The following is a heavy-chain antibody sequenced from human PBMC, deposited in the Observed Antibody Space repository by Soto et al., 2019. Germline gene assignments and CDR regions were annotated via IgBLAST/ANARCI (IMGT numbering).Heavy chain of an antibody. CDR2: INPSGGST. D-gene: IGHD3-16*02. J-gene: IGHJ3*02. Sequence: ASVKVSCKASGYTFTSYYMHWVRQAPGQGLEWMGIINPSGGSTSYAQKFQGRVTMTRDTSTSTVYMELSSLRSEDTAVYYCARLVISSPGRVDAAFDIWGQGTMVTVSS. V-gene: IGHV1-46*03. CDR3: ARLVISSPGRVDAAFDI. CDR1: GYTFTSYY.